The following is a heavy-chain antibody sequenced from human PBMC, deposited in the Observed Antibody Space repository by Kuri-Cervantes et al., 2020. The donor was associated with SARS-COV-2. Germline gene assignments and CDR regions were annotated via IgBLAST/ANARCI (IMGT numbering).Heavy chain of an antibody. CDR2: ISSSSSYT. J-gene: IGHJ4*02. CDR3: ARDVSGYSSSWYGPYYFDY. D-gene: IGHD6-13*01. Sequence: GGSLRLSCAASGFTFNDYYMSWIRQAPGKGLEWISYISSSSSYTNYADSVKGRFTISRDNAKNSLYLQMNSLRAEDTAVYYCARDVSGYSSSWYGPYYFDYWGQGTLVTVSS. CDR1: GFTFNDYY. V-gene: IGHV3-11*06.